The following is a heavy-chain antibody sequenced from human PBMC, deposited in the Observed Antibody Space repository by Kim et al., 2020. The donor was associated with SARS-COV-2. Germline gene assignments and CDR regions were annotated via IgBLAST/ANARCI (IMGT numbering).Heavy chain of an antibody. V-gene: IGHV4-4*07. D-gene: IGHD3-16*01. Sequence: NYNPSLKSRVTVSLDTSKNQFSLKLNSVAAADTAVYYCARALGGYYFDYWGQGTLVTVSS. J-gene: IGHJ4*02. CDR3: ARALGGYYFDY.